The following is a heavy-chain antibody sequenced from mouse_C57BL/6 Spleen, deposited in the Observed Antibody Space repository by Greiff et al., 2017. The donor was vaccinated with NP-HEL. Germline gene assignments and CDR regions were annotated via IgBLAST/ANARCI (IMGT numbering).Heavy chain of an antibody. D-gene: IGHD2-4*01. V-gene: IGHV1-62-2*01. J-gene: IGHJ4*01. CDR2: FYPGSGSI. CDR1: GYTFTEYT. Sequence: QVQLKESGAELVKPGASVKLSCKASGYTFTEYTIHWVKQRSGQGLEWIGWFYPGSGSIKYNEKFKDKATLTADKSSSTVYMELSRLTSEDSAVYFCARHGSPYEYDVGYAMDYWGQGTSVTVSS. CDR3: ARHGSPYEYDVGYAMDY.